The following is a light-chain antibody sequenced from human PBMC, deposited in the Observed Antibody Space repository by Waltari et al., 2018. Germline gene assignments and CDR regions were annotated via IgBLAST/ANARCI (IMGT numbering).Light chain of an antibody. J-gene: IGLJ3*02. CDR2: TNS. Sequence: QSVLTQPPSASGTPGQRVTTSCSGSFSSIGSNAVNWYQQPPGTAPKLLIYTNSQRPSVVPDRFSGSKSGTSASLVISGLQSEDEADYYCAAWDDSLNGWVFGGGTKLTVL. CDR3: AAWDDSLNGWV. V-gene: IGLV1-44*01. CDR1: FSSIGSNA.